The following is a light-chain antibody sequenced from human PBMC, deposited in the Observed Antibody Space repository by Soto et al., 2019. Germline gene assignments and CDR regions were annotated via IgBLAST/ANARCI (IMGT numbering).Light chain of an antibody. V-gene: IGKV1-5*03. CDR3: QRYNGT. Sequence: DIQLTQSPSTLSASVGARFTITCRASQYVGSWLAWYQQKPGKAPKLLIYKASNLQSGVPSRFSGSGSATEFTLTISSLQPDDSATYYCQRYNGTFGQGTRLEIK. J-gene: IGKJ5*01. CDR1: QYVGSW. CDR2: KAS.